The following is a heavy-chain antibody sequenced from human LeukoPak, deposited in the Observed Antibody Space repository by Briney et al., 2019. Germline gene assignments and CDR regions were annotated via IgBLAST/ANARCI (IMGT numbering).Heavy chain of an antibody. J-gene: IGHJ4*02. CDR2: IDSDGSTT. CDR1: GFTFSSYW. CDR3: AKASVGAVVLDY. V-gene: IGHV3-74*01. Sequence: GGPLRLSCAASGFTFSSYWMHWVRQAPGKGLVWVSRIDSDGSTTRYADSVKGRFTISRDNSKNTLYLQMNSLRAEDTAVYYCAKASVGAVVLDYWGQGTLVTVSS. D-gene: IGHD1-26*01.